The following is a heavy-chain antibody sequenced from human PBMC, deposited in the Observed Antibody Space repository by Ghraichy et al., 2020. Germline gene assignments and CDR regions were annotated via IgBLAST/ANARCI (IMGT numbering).Heavy chain of an antibody. CDR1: GFTFSSYS. Sequence: GGSLRLSCAASGFTFSSYSMNWVRQAPGKGLEWVSSISSSSSYIYYADSVKGRFTISRDNAKNSLYLQMNSLRAEDTAVYYCARDFGGYCSSTSCSQGYWGQGTLVTVSS. J-gene: IGHJ4*02. V-gene: IGHV3-21*01. CDR3: ARDFGGYCSSTSCSQGY. D-gene: IGHD2-2*01. CDR2: ISSSSSYI.